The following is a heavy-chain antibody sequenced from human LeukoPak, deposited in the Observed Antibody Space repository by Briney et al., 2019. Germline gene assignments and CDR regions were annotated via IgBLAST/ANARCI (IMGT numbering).Heavy chain of an antibody. CDR2: ISFDGNNI. J-gene: IGHJ4*02. CDR3: ARDRPD. D-gene: IGHD6-6*01. V-gene: IGHV3-30-3*01. Sequence: GGSLRLSCAASGFTFSTYTIHWVRQAPGKGLEWVAVISFDGNNIYYADSVKGRFTVSRDNSKNTLYLQMNSLRAEDTAVYYCARDRPDWGQGTLVTVSS. CDR1: GFTFSTYT.